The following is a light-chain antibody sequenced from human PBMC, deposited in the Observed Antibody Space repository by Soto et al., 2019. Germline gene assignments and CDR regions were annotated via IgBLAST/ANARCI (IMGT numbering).Light chain of an antibody. CDR3: QQYGSSPLT. CDR2: RAS. Sequence: ETVMTHSPATLSVSPGERATLSCRASQSISSNLAWYQQKPGQAPRLLIYRASIRATGIPDRFTGSGSGTDFTLTISRLEPEDFAVYYCQQYGSSPLTFGGGTKVDIK. V-gene: IGKV3-20*01. CDR1: QSISSN. J-gene: IGKJ4*01.